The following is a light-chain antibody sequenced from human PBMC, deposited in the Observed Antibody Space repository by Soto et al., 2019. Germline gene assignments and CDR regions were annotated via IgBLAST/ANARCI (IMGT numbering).Light chain of an antibody. Sequence: QSALTQPASVSGSPGQSITISCTGTSRDVGTYNYVSWYQQYPGKAPKLMIYEVTKRPSGVPDRFSGSKSGNTASLTVSGLQADDEADYYCSSYAGSNNFVVFGGGTKLTVL. CDR3: SSYAGSNNFVV. V-gene: IGLV2-8*01. CDR2: EVT. CDR1: SRDVGTYNY. J-gene: IGLJ2*01.